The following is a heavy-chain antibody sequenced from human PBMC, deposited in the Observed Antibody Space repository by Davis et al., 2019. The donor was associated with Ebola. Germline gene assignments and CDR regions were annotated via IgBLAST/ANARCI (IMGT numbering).Heavy chain of an antibody. CDR1: GGSISSSSYY. CDR2: IYYSGST. CDR3: ARDLIAAAGHGLYNWFDP. J-gene: IGHJ5*02. Sequence: MPSETLSLTCTVSGGSISSSSYYWGWIRQPPGKGLEWIGSIYYSGSTYYNPSLKSRVTISVDTSKNQFSLKLSSVTAADTAVYYCARDLIAAAGHGLYNWFDPWGQGTLVTVSS. D-gene: IGHD6-13*01. V-gene: IGHV4-39*07.